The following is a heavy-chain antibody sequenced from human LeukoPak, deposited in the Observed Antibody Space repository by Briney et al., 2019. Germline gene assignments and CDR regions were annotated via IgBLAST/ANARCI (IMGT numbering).Heavy chain of an antibody. V-gene: IGHV3-30*18. D-gene: IGHD3-22*01. CDR2: ISYDGSNK. CDR1: GFPFRNYG. Sequence: GGSLRLSCKASGFPFRNYGLHWVRQAPGKGLEWVAVISYDGSNKYYADSVKGRFTISRDNSKNTLYLQMNSLRAEDTAVYYCAKDDSSGYYLRWFDPWGQGTLVTVSS. J-gene: IGHJ5*02. CDR3: AKDDSSGYYLRWFDP.